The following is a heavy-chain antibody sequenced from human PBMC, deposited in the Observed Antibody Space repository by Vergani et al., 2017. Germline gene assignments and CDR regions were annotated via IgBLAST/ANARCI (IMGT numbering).Heavy chain of an antibody. Sequence: QLQLQESGPGLVKPSETLSLTCTVSGGSISSSSYYWGWIRQPPGKGLEWIGSIYYSGSTYYNPSLKSRVTISVDTSKNQFSLKLSSVTAADTAVYYCARDVLLRYFDWLPEGGGMDVWGQGTTVTVSS. CDR2: IYYSGST. CDR1: GGSISSSSYY. CDR3: ARDVLLRYFDWLPEGGGMDV. V-gene: IGHV4-39*07. D-gene: IGHD3-9*01. J-gene: IGHJ6*02.